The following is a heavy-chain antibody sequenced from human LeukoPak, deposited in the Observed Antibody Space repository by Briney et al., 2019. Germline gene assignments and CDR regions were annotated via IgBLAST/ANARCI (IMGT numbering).Heavy chain of an antibody. CDR1: GFIFSNYV. Sequence: PGGSLRLSCEASGFIFSNYVIHWVRQAPGKGLGWVAVISDDGSKKYYADSVKGRFTISRDNSKDTLYLQMNGLRAEDTAVYYCAKVLYASSWFNLDSWGQGALVTVSS. CDR3: AKVLYASSWFNLDS. V-gene: IGHV3-30*18. D-gene: IGHD6-13*01. CDR2: ISDDGSKK. J-gene: IGHJ4*02.